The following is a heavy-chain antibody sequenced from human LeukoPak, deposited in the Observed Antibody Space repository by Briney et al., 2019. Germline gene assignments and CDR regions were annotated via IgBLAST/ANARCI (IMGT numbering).Heavy chain of an antibody. CDR3: AGRITMIVVSLEFDY. CDR2: IYSGGST. Sequence: GGSLRLSCAASGFTVSSNYMSWVRQAPGKGLEWVSVIYSGGSTYYADSVKGRFTISRDNAKNSLYLQMNSLRAEDTAVYYCAGRITMIVVSLEFDYWGQGTLVTVSS. D-gene: IGHD3-22*01. CDR1: GFTVSSNY. V-gene: IGHV3-66*04. J-gene: IGHJ4*02.